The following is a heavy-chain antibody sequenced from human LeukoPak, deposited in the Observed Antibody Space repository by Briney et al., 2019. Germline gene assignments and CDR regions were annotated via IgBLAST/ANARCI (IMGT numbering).Heavy chain of an antibody. CDR2: IYYSGST. CDR3: ARLLTPNGYYFDY. V-gene: IGHV4-31*03. Sequence: PSETLSLTCTVSGGSISSGGYYWSWIRQHPGKGLEWIGYIYYSGSTYYNPSLKSRVTISVDTSKNQFSLKLSSVTAADTAAYYCARLLTPNGYYFDYWGRGTLVTVSS. D-gene: IGHD1-26*01. CDR1: GGSISSGGYY. J-gene: IGHJ4*02.